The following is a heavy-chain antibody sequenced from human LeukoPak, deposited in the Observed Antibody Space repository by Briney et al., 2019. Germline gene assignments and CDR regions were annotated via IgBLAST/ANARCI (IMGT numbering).Heavy chain of an antibody. Sequence: PSETLSLTCAVSGYSISNSYYWGWIRQPPGKGLEWIGSIYHTGGTYYNPSLKSRVTISIDTSKYQFSLNLSSVTAADTAVYYCARDAQTYYYNTSGYYFEYWGQGTLVTVSS. CDR3: ARDAQTYYYNTSGYYFEY. CDR2: IYHTGGT. V-gene: IGHV4-38-2*02. CDR1: GYSISNSYY. D-gene: IGHD3-22*01. J-gene: IGHJ4*02.